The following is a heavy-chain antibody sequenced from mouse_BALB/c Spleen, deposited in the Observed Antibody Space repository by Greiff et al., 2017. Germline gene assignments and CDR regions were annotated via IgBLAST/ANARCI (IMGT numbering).Heavy chain of an antibody. V-gene: IGHV2-9*02. J-gene: IGHJ4*01. CDR2: IWAGGST. CDR1: GFSLTSYG. D-gene: IGHD1-2*01. CDR3: ARGLHYYGYVGY. Sequence: VHLVESGPGLVAPSQSLSITCTVSGFSLTSYGVHWVRQPPGKGLEWLGVIWAGGSTNYNSALMSRLSISKDNSKSQVFLKMNSLQTDDTAMYYCARGLHYYGYVGYWGQGTSVTVSS.